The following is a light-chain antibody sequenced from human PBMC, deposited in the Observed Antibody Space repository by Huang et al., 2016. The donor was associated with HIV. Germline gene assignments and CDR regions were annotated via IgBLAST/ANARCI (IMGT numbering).Light chain of an antibody. CDR1: QDIGNF. J-gene: IGKJ1*01. CDR3: QRYDTAPRA. CDR2: SAS. V-gene: IGKV1-27*01. Sequence: DIQMTQSPPSLSASQGVRVTLTCRASQDIGNFLAWFQQKPGGTPKLLIYSASTLQVGGPSRFSGRGSGTEFTLTITNLQPEDVATYYCQRYDTAPRAFGPGTKVDIK.